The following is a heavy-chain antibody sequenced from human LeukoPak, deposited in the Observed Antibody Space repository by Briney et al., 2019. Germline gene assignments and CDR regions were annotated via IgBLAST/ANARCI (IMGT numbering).Heavy chain of an antibody. CDR1: GYTFTGYY. Sequence: ASVKVSCKASGYTFTGYYMHWVRQAPGQGLEWVGWINPNSGGTNYAQKFQGRVTMTRDTSISTAYMELSRLRSDDTAVYYCARNYGDSPVWYYYYYMDVWGKGTTVTVSS. CDR2: INPNSGGT. CDR3: ARNYGDSPVWYYYYYMDV. D-gene: IGHD4-17*01. J-gene: IGHJ6*03. V-gene: IGHV1-2*02.